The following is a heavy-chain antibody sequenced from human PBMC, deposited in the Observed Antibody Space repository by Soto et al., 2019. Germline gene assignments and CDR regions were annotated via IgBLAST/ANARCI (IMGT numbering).Heavy chain of an antibody. V-gene: IGHV1-69*13. J-gene: IGHJ4*02. Sequence: GASEKVSCKASGGAFSSYAISWVRQAPGQGLEWMGGIIPIFGTANYAQKFQGRVTITADESTSTAYMELSSLRSEDTAVYYCARDSSGWYRPFDYWGQGTLVTVSS. D-gene: IGHD6-19*01. CDR3: ARDSSGWYRPFDY. CDR1: GGAFSSYA. CDR2: IIPIFGTA.